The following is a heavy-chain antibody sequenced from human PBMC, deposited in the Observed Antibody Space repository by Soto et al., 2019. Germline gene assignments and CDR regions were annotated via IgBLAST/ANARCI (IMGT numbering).Heavy chain of an antibody. D-gene: IGHD5-18*01. Sequence: GGSLRLSCAASGCTFGRYWMNWVRQAPGKGLEWLANIKQDGSEKYSVDSVRGRFTISRDNARDSLYLQMDSLRVEDTAVYYCARGHDSNSPHCFDDRGQGARVTLAS. V-gene: IGHV3-7*01. CDR2: IKQDGSEK. CDR1: GCTFGRYW. J-gene: IGHJ4*02. CDR3: ARGHDSNSPHCFDD.